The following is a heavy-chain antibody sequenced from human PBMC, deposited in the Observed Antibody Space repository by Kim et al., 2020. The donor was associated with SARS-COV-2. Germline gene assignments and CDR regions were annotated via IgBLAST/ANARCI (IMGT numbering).Heavy chain of an antibody. D-gene: IGHD3-10*01. J-gene: IGHJ4*02. CDR1: GFTFSSYA. CDR3: VKPYMYYYGSGSQIYFDY. V-gene: IGHV3-64D*09. CDR2: ISSNGGST. Sequence: GGSLRLSCSASGFTFSSYAMHWVRQAPGKGLEYVSAISSNGGSTYYADSVKCRFTISRDNSKNTLYLQMSSLRAEDTAVYYCVKPYMYYYGSGSQIYFDYWGQGTLVTVSS.